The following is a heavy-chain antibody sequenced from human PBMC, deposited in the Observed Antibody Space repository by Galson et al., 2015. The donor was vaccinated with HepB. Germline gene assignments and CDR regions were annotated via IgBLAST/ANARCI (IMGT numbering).Heavy chain of an antibody. CDR2: ITDRGDTI. CDR3: AREPRDFYFYMDV. CDR1: GFSFSTYA. Sequence: SLRLSCAASGFSFSTYAMGWVRQAPGKGLEWLSYITDRGDTIYYADSVKGRFTISRDNVNDALYLQMNSLRAEDTAVYYCAREPRDFYFYMDVWGKGTTVTVSS. J-gene: IGHJ6*03. V-gene: IGHV3-48*03.